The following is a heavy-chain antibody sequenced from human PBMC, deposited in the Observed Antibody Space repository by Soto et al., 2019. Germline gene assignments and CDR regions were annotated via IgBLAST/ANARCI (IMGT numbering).Heavy chain of an antibody. J-gene: IGHJ4*02. CDR3: TKGGYLEWFLSGGGEEC. D-gene: IGHD3-3*01. CDR1: GFTFRNYA. V-gene: IGHV3-23*01. Sequence: QLLESGGGLVQPGGSLRLSCAASGFTFRNYAMSWVRQAPGKGLEWVSAINGGGVSTYYADSVKGRFTISRDQSKKTIYMQMDSLRVEDTALYYCTKGGYLEWFLSGGGEECWGRGILVTVSS. CDR2: INGGGVST.